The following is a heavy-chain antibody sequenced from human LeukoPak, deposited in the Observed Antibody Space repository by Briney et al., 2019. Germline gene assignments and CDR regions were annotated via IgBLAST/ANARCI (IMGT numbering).Heavy chain of an antibody. CDR3: AKDMGGITMVRGVSGYFDY. CDR2: ISWNSGSI. J-gene: IGHJ4*02. Sequence: GGSLRLSCAASGFTFDDYAMHWVRQAPGKGLEWVSGISWNSGSIGYADSVKGRFTISRDNAKNSLYLQMNSLRAEDTALYHCAKDMGGITMVRGVSGYFDYWGQGTLVTVSS. D-gene: IGHD3-10*01. V-gene: IGHV3-9*01. CDR1: GFTFDDYA.